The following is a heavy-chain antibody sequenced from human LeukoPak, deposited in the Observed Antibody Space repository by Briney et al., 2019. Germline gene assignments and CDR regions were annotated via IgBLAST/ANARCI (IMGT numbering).Heavy chain of an antibody. CDR2: ISSSSSTI. CDR1: GFTFSSYS. CDR3: AKEGPYYYYGMDV. V-gene: IGHV3-48*01. Sequence: PGGSLRLSCAASGFTFSSYSMNWVRQAPGKGLEWVSYISSSSSTIYYADSVKGRFTISRDNAKNSLYLQMNSLRAEDTAVYYCAKEGPYYYYGMDVWGQGTTVTVSS. J-gene: IGHJ6*02.